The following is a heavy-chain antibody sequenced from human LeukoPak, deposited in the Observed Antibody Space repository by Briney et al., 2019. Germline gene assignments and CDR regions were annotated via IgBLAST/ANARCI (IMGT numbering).Heavy chain of an antibody. CDR3: ARDFRGLEGGASRWWHQSRTDAFDI. Sequence: SETLSLTCTVSGGSISSSSYYWGWIRQPLGKGLEWIGSIYYSGSTNYNPSLKSRVTMSVDTSKNQFSLKLSSVTAADTAVYYCARDFRGLEGGASRWWHQSRTDAFDIWGQGTMVTVSS. D-gene: IGHD2-15*01. CDR2: IYYSGST. CDR1: GGSISSSSYY. J-gene: IGHJ3*02. V-gene: IGHV4-39*07.